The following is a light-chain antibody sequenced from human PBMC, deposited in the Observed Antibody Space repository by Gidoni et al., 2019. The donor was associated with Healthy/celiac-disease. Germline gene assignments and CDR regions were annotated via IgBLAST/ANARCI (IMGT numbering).Light chain of an antibody. CDR2: AAS. Sequence: AVHITQSPSSLSASVGDRVTITCRASQCIRNDLGWYQQKPGNAAKLLIYAASSLQSGVPSRFSGSGSCTDFTLTISSLQPEDFATYYCLQDYNYPFPFGPGTKVEIK. V-gene: IGKV1-6*01. CDR3: LQDYNYPFP. J-gene: IGKJ3*01. CDR1: QCIRND.